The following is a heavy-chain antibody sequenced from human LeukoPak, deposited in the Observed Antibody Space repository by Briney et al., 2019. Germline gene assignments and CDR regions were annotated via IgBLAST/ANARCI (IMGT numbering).Heavy chain of an antibody. Sequence: SETLSLTCTVSGGSISSGSYYWSWIRQPAGKGLEWIGRIYTSGSTNYNPSLKSRVTISVDTSKNQFSLKLSSVTAADTAVYYCARDKDPYCRGGSCYGVDYYYYMDVWGKGTTVTVSS. CDR1: GGSISSGSYY. J-gene: IGHJ6*03. D-gene: IGHD2-15*01. CDR3: ARDKDPYCRGGSCYGVDYYYYMDV. V-gene: IGHV4-61*02. CDR2: IYTSGST.